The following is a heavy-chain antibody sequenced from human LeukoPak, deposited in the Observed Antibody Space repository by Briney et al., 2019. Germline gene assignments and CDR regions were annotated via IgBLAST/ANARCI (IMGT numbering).Heavy chain of an antibody. CDR1: GFTFSSYS. CDR3: AGDKSGSYFFPFDY. Sequence: GSLRLSCAASGFTFSSYSMNWVRQAPGKGLEWVSYISDRSSTKYYADSVKGRFTISRDNAKNSVFLQMNSLRAEDTAVYYCAGDKSGSYFFPFDYWGQGTLVTVSS. V-gene: IGHV3-48*01. CDR2: ISDRSSTK. D-gene: IGHD1-26*01. J-gene: IGHJ4*02.